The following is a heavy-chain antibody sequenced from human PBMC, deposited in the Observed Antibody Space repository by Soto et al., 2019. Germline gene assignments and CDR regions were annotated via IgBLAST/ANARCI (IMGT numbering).Heavy chain of an antibody. V-gene: IGHV4-31*03. D-gene: IGHD5-18*01. CDR1: GGSINTSGYY. CDR3: VRDSATARAFHI. J-gene: IGHJ3*02. Sequence: QVQLQEPGPGLVTPSQTLSPTCTVSGGSINTSGYYWSWIRHHPGKGLEWIGYIYYTGSTYYNPSLKSRVTISVDTSKNQFSLNLNSVTAADTAVYYCVRDSATARAFHIWGQGTMVTVSS. CDR2: IYYTGST.